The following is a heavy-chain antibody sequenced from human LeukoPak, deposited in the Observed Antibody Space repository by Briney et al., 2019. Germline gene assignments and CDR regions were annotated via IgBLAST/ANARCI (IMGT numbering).Heavy chain of an antibody. Sequence: PGGSLRLSCAASGFTFTTYWMTWVRQAPGEGLGWVANIKPDGSDENYVDSVRGRFSITRDNAKNSLYLQMNSLRAEDTAVYFCVRGYRRFRYWGQGTLVTVSS. D-gene: IGHD3-16*02. CDR2: IKPDGSDE. CDR1: GFTFTTYW. V-gene: IGHV3-7*05. J-gene: IGHJ4*02. CDR3: VRGYRRFRY.